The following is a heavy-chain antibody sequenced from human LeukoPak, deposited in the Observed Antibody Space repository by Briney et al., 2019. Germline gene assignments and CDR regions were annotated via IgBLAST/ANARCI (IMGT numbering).Heavy chain of an antibody. CDR3: ARRYSSSWYLY. V-gene: IGHV5-51*01. D-gene: IGHD6-13*01. CDR2: IYPGDSDT. Sequence: GESLKISCKGSGYSFTSFWIAWVRQMPGKGLEWMGIIYPGDSDTIYSPSFQGQVTISADKSIDSAYLQWSSLKASDTAMYYCARRYSSSWYLYWGQGTLVTVSS. J-gene: IGHJ4*02. CDR1: GYSFTSFW.